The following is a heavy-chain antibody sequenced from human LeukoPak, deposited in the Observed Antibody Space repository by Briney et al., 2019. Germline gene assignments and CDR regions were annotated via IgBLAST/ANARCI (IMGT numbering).Heavy chain of an antibody. CDR3: ARARVGGYSGYVDFDY. V-gene: IGHV3-7*01. CDR2: IKQDGSEE. J-gene: IGHJ4*02. Sequence: GGSLRLSCAASGLTFSRYWMNWVRQAPGKGLEWVANIKQDGSEEHYVDSVKGRFTISRDNSKNTLYLQMNSLRAEDTAVYYCARARVGGYSGYVDFDYWGQGTLVTVSS. D-gene: IGHD5-12*01. CDR1: GLTFSRYW.